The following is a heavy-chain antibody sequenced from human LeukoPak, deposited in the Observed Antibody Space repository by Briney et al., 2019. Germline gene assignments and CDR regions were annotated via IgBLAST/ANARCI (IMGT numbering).Heavy chain of an antibody. Sequence: QTGGSLRLSCAASGFSFSSSDTHWVRQAPGKGLEWVSYISSSSSTMYYADSVKGRFTISRDNAKNSLYLQMNSLRAEDTAVYYCARADYWGQGTLVTVSS. V-gene: IGHV3-48*03. CDR2: ISSSSSTM. CDR3: ARADY. J-gene: IGHJ4*02. CDR1: GFSFSSSD.